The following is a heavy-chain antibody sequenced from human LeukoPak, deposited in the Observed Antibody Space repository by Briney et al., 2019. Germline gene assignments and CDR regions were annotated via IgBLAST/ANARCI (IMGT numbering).Heavy chain of an antibody. CDR2: ISGSGGST. CDR3: AKDWYYYDSRGYGALDY. CDR1: GFTFSSYA. J-gene: IGHJ4*02. D-gene: IGHD3-22*01. Sequence: PGGSLRLSCAASGFTFSSYAMSWVRQAPGKGLEWVSAISGSGGSTYYADSVKGRFTISRDNSKNTLYLQMNSLRAEDTAVYYCAKDWYYYDSRGYGALDYWGQGTLVTVSS. V-gene: IGHV3-23*01.